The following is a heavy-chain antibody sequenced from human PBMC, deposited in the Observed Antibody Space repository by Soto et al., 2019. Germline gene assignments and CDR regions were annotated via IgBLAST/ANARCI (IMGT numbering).Heavy chain of an antibody. CDR2: IYYSGST. Sequence: SETLSLTCTVSGGSISSYYWSWIRQPPGKGLEWIGYIYYSGSTNYNPSLKSRVTISVDTSKNQFSLKLSSVTAADTAVYYCARLLYDFWSGTPYYYYMDVWGKGTTVTVSS. J-gene: IGHJ6*03. CDR3: ARLLYDFWSGTPYYYYMDV. V-gene: IGHV4-59*08. CDR1: GGSISSYY. D-gene: IGHD3-3*01.